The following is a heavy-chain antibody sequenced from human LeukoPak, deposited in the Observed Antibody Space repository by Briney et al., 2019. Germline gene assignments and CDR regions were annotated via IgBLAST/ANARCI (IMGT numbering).Heavy chain of an antibody. CDR3: ARGNGPFDP. V-gene: IGHV4-4*02. D-gene: IGHD2-8*01. J-gene: IGHJ5*02. CDR1: GGSISSYNW. CDR2: IYNSGST. Sequence: SGTLSLTCAVSGGSISSYNWWSWVRQPPGKGLEWIGEIYNSGSTNYSPSLKSRVTISVDNSKNQFSLKVSSVTAADTAVYYCARGNGPFDPWGQGTLVTVSS.